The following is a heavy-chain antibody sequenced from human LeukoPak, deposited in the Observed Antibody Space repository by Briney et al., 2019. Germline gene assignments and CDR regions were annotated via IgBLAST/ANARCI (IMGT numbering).Heavy chain of an antibody. J-gene: IGHJ5*02. CDR1: AFSFSAYW. Sequence: PRRSLRLSCPASAFSFSAYWMTCVRQPPGKWLEWVAIINENGGLRYYVDSLKGRFTISRDNTKNSLYLQMSSLRAEDTAFYYCARVGKSGWDFDHWGQGTLVTVSS. CDR3: ARVGKSGWDFDH. CDR2: INENGGLR. V-gene: IGHV3-7*01. D-gene: IGHD6-19*01.